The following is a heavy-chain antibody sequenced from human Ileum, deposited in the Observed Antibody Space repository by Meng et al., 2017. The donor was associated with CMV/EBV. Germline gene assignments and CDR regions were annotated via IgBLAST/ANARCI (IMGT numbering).Heavy chain of an antibody. CDR3: AREVPGSIYFDY. V-gene: IGHV1-2*02. Sequence: ASVKVSCKASGYTFTGYYMHWVRQAPGQGLEWMGWINPNSGGTNFAQKFQGRVTVTRDTSISTAYMVLSRLRSDDTAVYYCAREVPGSIYFDYWGQGTLVTVSS. CDR2: INPNSGGT. CDR1: GYTFTGYY. J-gene: IGHJ4*02.